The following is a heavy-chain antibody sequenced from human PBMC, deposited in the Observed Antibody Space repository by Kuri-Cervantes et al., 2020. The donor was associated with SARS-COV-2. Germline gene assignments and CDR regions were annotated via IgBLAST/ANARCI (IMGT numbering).Heavy chain of an antibody. D-gene: IGHD2-2*01. V-gene: IGHV3-74*01. CDR2: INSDGSST. J-gene: IGHJ6*03. CDR1: GFTFSSYA. Sequence: GESLKISCAASGFTFSSYAMSWVRQAPGKGLVWVSRINSDGSSTSYADSVKGRFTISRDNAKNTLYLQMNSLRAEDMALYYCAKDGIVVVPAAKEGYYYYYMDVWGKGTTVTVSS. CDR3: AKDGIVVVPAAKEGYYYYYMDV.